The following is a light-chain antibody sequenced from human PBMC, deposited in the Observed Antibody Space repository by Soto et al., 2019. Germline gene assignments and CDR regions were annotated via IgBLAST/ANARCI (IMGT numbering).Light chain of an antibody. CDR2: GTS. Sequence: AIQMTQSPSALSASVGDRVTITCRASQDIRNDLGWYQQRPGEAPKLLIYGTSNLQSGVPSRFSGSASGTDFTLTISSLQPEDFATYYCLQDYNYPRTFGQGTKVDIK. CDR1: QDIRND. CDR3: LQDYNYPRT. J-gene: IGKJ1*01. V-gene: IGKV1-6*01.